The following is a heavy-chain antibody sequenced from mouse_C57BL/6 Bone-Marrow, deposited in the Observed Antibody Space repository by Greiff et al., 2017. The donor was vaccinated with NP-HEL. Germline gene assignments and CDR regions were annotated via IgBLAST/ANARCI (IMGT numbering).Heavy chain of an antibody. CDR1: GYTFTSYW. Sequence: QVQLQQPGAELVKPGASVKLSCKASGYTFTSYWMHWVKQRPGRGLEWIGRIDPNSGGTKYNEKFQSKATLTVDKPSSTAYMQLSSLTSEDSAVYYCARKAPSYYGSQYPYYFDYWGQGTTLTVSS. J-gene: IGHJ2*01. V-gene: IGHV1-72*01. D-gene: IGHD1-1*01. CDR2: IDPNSGGT. CDR3: ARKAPSYYGSQYPYYFDY.